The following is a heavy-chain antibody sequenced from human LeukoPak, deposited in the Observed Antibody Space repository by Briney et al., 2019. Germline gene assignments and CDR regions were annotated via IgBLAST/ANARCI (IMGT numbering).Heavy chain of an antibody. J-gene: IGHJ5*02. D-gene: IGHD3-10*01. CDR3: ARDYHGSGSRPKYNWFDP. V-gene: IGHV4-39*07. CDR2: IYYSGST. Sequence: SETLSLTCTVSGGSISSSSYYWGWIRQPPGKGLEWIGSIYYSGSTYYNPSLKSRVTISVDTSKNQFSLKLSSVTAADTAVYYCARDYHGSGSRPKYNWFDPWGQGTLVTVSS. CDR1: GGSISSSSYY.